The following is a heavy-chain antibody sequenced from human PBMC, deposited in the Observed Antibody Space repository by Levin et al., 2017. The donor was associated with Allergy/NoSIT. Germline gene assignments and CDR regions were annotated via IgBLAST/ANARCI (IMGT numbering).Heavy chain of an antibody. J-gene: IGHJ5*02. CDR1: GDSVSSNSAA. CDR2: TYYRSKWYN. D-gene: IGHD7-27*01. Sequence: SQTLSLTCAISGDSVSSNSAAWNWIRQSPSRGLEWLGRTYYRSKWYNDYAVSVQRRITINPDTSKNHFSLHLNSVTPDDTALYYCARGWELGTWGQGTLVTVSS. V-gene: IGHV6-1*01. CDR3: ARGWELGT.